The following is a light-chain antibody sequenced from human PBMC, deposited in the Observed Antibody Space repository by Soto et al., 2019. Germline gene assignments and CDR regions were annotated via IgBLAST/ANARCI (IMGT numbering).Light chain of an antibody. CDR2: GAS. J-gene: IGKJ5*01. Sequence: EVVMAESPATLLVCLGESATLSCRASQTVTTKLAWYQQKPGQSPRLLIHGASTRASGIPDRFSGSGSGTEFTLTVSSLQSEDFAVYYCQQYNDWPRVTFGQGTRLEI. CDR3: QQYNDWPRVT. V-gene: IGKV3-15*01. CDR1: QTVTTK.